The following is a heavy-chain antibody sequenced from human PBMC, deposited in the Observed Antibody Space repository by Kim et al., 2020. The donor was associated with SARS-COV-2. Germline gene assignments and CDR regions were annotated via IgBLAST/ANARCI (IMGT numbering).Heavy chain of an antibody. CDR3: ARGGTTRKRGAAGLEIDY. J-gene: IGHJ4*02. D-gene: IGHD6-13*01. Sequence: KGQVTMSVDTSKNQFSLKLSSVTAADTAVYYCARGGTTRKRGAAGLEIDYWGQGTLVTVSS. V-gene: IGHV4-4*06.